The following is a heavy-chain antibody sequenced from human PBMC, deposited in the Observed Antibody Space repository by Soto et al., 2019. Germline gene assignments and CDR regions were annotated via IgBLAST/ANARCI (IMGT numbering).Heavy chain of an antibody. V-gene: IGHV4-34*01. J-gene: IGHJ4*02. Sequence: QLQLQQWGAGLLKPAETLSLTCAVYGGSFSGYYWSWIRQPPGKGLEWIGEINHSESTNYNPSLKSRVTISIDTSKNQLSLKLSSVTAADTAVYYCARGGISGTTGRVDYWGQGTLVTVSS. CDR2: INHSEST. D-gene: IGHD1-20*01. CDR1: GGSFSGYY. CDR3: ARGGISGTTGRVDY.